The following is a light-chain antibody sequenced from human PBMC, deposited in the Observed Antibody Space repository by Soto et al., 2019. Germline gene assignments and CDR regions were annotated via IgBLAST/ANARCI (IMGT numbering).Light chain of an antibody. CDR2: QAS. CDR1: QNIGTW. V-gene: IGKV1-5*03. J-gene: IGKJ1*01. CDR3: QQSNNYPWT. Sequence: DVQMTQSPSTLSASVGDRVIITCRASQNIGTWLAWFQQKPGQAPKFLITQASNLETGVPSRFSGSGSGPEFTHTISSLQPDDFATYYCQQSNNYPWTSGHGTKVDIK.